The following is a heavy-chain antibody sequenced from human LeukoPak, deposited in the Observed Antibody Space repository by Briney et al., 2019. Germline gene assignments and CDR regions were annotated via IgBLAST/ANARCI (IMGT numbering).Heavy chain of an antibody. J-gene: IGHJ4*02. CDR1: GFTFSSYA. V-gene: IGHV3-30*04. D-gene: IGHD4-17*01. Sequence: PGRSLRLSCAASGFTFSSYAMHWVRQAPGKGLEWVAVISYDGSNKYYADSVRGRFTISRDNSKNTLYLQMNSLRAEDTAVYYCVRDWGMTAVYSFDFWGQGTLVTVSS. CDR2: ISYDGSNK. CDR3: VRDWGMTAVYSFDF.